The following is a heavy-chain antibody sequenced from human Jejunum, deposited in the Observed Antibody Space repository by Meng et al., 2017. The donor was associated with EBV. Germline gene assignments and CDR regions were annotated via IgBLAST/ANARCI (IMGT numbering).Heavy chain of an antibody. CDR1: GYTFTRYG. D-gene: IGHD5-12*01. J-gene: IGHJ4*01. Sequence: QVQLVPFGVEVKKPGASGKVSRNTSGYTFTRYGISWVRQAPGHGPEWMGWITVYNGNTNYAPRLQGRVTMTTDLSTSTAYMELRSLGSDDTAVYYCARDSSGYNANDKVSDYWGQGTLVTVSS. CDR2: ITVYNGNT. CDR3: ARDSSGYNANDKVSDY. V-gene: IGHV1-18*01.